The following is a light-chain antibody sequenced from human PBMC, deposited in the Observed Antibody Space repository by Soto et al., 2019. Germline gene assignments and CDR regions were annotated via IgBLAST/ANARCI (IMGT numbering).Light chain of an antibody. CDR2: AAS. J-gene: IGKJ3*01. V-gene: IGKV1-12*01. CDR1: QSPRNS. Sequence: IQMTQPPSAVSASVGDRVTITYRASQSPRNSVAWYPQKPDKAPNLLTFAASTLQSAAPSRVSGSGSSTDFILTMSSLPPEDSATYYGEESSSCPFTCGSATKVYV. CDR3: EESSSCPFT.